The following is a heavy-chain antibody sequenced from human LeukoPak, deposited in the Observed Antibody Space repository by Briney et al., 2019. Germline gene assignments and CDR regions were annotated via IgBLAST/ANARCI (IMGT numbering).Heavy chain of an antibody. J-gene: IGHJ4*02. CDR1: GYSISSGYY. V-gene: IGHV4-38-2*01. CDR3: ARTPYSNYGDY. Sequence: PSETLSLTCAVSGYSISSGYYWGWIRPPPGKGVEWIGSIYHSGSNYYNPSLKSRVTISVDTSKNQFSLKLSSVTAADTAVYYCARTPYSNYGDYWGQGTLVTVSS. D-gene: IGHD4-11*01. CDR2: IYHSGSN.